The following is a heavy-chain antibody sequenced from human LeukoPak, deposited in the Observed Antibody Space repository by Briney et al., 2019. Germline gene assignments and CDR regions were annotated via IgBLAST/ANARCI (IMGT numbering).Heavy chain of an antibody. Sequence: GGSLRLSCEASGFNFSNYWMSWVRQAPGKGLEWVSVISGSGGSTYYADSVKGRFPISRDNSKNTLYLQMNSLRAEDTATYYCAKGQGIAAAGNYPYDYWGQGTLVTVSS. V-gene: IGHV3-23*01. J-gene: IGHJ4*02. CDR1: GFNFSNYW. CDR3: AKGQGIAAAGNYPYDY. CDR2: ISGSGGST. D-gene: IGHD6-13*01.